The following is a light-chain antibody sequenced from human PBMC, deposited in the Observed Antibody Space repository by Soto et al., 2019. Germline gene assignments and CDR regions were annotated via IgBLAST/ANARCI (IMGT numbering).Light chain of an antibody. CDR1: SSHIGCYNY. CDR3: CSYAGSSDTGV. J-gene: IGLJ1*01. CDR2: NVG. Sequence: QSALTQPRSVSGSPGQSVTISCTGTSSHIGCYNYVSWYQPHTGKAHKLLINNVGKRPSGVPDRFSGSKSGNTASLNISGLQAEYEDDYYCCSYAGSSDTGVFGTGTKVTVL. V-gene: IGLV2-11*01.